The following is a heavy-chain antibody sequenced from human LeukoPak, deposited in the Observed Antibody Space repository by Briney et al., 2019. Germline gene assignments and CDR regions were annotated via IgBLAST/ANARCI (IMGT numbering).Heavy chain of an antibody. Sequence: PGGSLRLSCSVSGFTFSTFAMHWVRQAPGNGLEYVSSISSNGESTHYADSVKGRFTISRDNSRSTLYLQMSSLRAEDTAVYYCVITPMIQLWPADYFDYWGQGTLVTVSS. CDR1: GFTFSTFA. V-gene: IGHV3-64D*06. CDR3: VITPMIQLWPADYFDY. J-gene: IGHJ4*02. CDR2: ISSNGEST. D-gene: IGHD1-1*01.